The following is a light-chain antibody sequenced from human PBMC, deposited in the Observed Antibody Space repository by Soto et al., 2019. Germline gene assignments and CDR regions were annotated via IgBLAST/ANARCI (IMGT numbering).Light chain of an antibody. CDR3: QQYGHLRT. J-gene: IGKJ1*01. CDR2: KAS. V-gene: IGKV1-5*03. Sequence: DIQMTQSPSTLSASIGDRVTITCRVSQSTSTWLAWYQQKPGKAPNLLIYKASNLESGVPSRFSGSGSGTEFTLNISSLQPDDVATYYCQQYGHLRTFGQGTKVEIK. CDR1: QSTSTW.